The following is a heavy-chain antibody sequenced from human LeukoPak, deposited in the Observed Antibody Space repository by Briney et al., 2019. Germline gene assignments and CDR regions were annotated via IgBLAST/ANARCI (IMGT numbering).Heavy chain of an antibody. Sequence: ASVKVSCKASGYTLTAYYMHWVRQAPGQGLEWMGRINPNTGGTNYAQKFQGRVTMTRDTSISSAYMELTRLRSDDTAVYYCARESGALSYFDYWDLGTLVTASS. V-gene: IGHV1-2*06. CDR3: ARESGALSYFDY. D-gene: IGHD1-26*01. J-gene: IGHJ4*02. CDR2: INPNTGGT. CDR1: GYTLTAYY.